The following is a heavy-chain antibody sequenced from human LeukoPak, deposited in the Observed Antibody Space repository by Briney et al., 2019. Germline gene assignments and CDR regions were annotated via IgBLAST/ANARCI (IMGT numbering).Heavy chain of an antibody. Sequence: GGSLRLSCVASGFTVSSNYMSWVRQAPGKGLEWVSVIYSGGSTYYADSVKGRFTISRDNSKNTLYLQMNSLRAEDTAVYYCARTRFGEFVDYWGQGTLVTVSS. CDR3: ARTRFGEFVDY. D-gene: IGHD3-10*01. V-gene: IGHV3-53*01. CDR2: IYSGGST. CDR1: GFTVSSNY. J-gene: IGHJ4*02.